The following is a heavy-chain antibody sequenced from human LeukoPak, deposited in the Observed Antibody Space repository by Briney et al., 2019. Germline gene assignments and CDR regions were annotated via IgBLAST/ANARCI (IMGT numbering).Heavy chain of an antibody. CDR2: INTNTGNP. V-gene: IGHV7-4-1*02. D-gene: IGHD3-22*01. J-gene: IGHJ4*02. CDR1: GYTFTSYG. Sequence: ASVKVSCKASGYTFTSYGISWVRQAPGQGLEWMGWINTNTGNPTYVQGFTGRFVFSLDTSVSTAYLQISSLKAEDTAVYYCARWGYYDSSGYYKPDPDYWGQGTLVTVSS. CDR3: ARWGYYDSSGYYKPDPDY.